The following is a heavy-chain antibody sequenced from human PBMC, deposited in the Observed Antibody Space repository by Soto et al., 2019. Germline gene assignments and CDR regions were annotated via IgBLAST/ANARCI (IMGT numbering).Heavy chain of an antibody. J-gene: IGHJ4*02. D-gene: IGHD4-17*01. Sequence: GGSLRLSCAASGFTFSSYSMNWVRQAPGKGLEWVSSISSSSSYIYYADSVKGRFTISRDNAKNSLYLQMNSLRAEDTAVYYCARDLEPYTVTSRFDYWGQGTLVTVSS. CDR2: ISSSSSYI. CDR3: ARDLEPYTVTSRFDY. CDR1: GFTFSSYS. V-gene: IGHV3-21*01.